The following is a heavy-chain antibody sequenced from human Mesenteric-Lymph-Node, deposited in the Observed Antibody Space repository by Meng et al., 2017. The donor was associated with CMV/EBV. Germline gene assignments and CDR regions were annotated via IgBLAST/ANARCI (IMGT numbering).Heavy chain of an antibody. J-gene: IGHJ3*02. D-gene: IGHD7-27*01. CDR2: INVKTGGI. CDR1: GYTFTNFD. Sequence: ASVKVSCKASGYTFTNFDINWVRQAPGQGLEWMGWINVKTGGINYPQKFRGRVTMTRDTSTNTSYMEMSSLRSDDTAVYYCARGLGIGVDWDESFDIWGHGTLVTVSS. CDR3: ARGLGIGVDWDESFDI. V-gene: IGHV1-2*02.